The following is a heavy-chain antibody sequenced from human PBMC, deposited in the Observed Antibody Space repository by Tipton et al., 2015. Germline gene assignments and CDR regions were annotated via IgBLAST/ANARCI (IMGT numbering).Heavy chain of an antibody. V-gene: IGHV4-59*01. CDR2: IQYSGGT. J-gene: IGHJ4*02. CDR3: ARARGRHGGLFDS. Sequence: TLSLTCSVSSDSISKYYWSWIRQPPGKELEWIGYIQYSGGTNYNPSLESRVSMSVDTSKTQFSLEMRSVTATDPAVYYCARARGRHGGLFDSWGQGILVTVSS. CDR1: SDSISKYY. D-gene: IGHD4-23*01.